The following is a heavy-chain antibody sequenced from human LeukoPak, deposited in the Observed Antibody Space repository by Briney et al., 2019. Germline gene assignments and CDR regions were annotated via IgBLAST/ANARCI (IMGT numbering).Heavy chain of an antibody. Sequence: ASVKVSCKASGYTFTSYAMHWVRQAPGQRLEWMGWINAGNGNTKYSQKFQGRVTITRDTSASTAYMELRSLRSDDTAVYYCARGGLADNDYGDRGDLGPFDYWGQGTLVTVSS. CDR2: INAGNGNT. CDR1: GYTFTSYA. D-gene: IGHD4-17*01. V-gene: IGHV1-3*01. CDR3: ARGGLADNDYGDRGDLGPFDY. J-gene: IGHJ4*02.